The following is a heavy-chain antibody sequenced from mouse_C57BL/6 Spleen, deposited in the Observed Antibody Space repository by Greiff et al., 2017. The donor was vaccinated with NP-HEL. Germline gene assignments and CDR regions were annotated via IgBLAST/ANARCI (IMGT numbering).Heavy chain of an antibody. CDR3: TRDLLYYGSSHLYYFDY. V-gene: IGHV1-15*01. CDR2: IDPETGGT. J-gene: IGHJ2*01. D-gene: IGHD1-1*01. Sequence: VQLQQSGAELVRPGASVTLSCKASGYTFTDYEMHWVKQTPVHGLEWIGAIDPETGGTAYNQKFKGKAILTADKSSSTAYMELRSLTSEDSAVYYCTRDLLYYGSSHLYYFDYWGQGTTLTVSS. CDR1: GYTFTDYE.